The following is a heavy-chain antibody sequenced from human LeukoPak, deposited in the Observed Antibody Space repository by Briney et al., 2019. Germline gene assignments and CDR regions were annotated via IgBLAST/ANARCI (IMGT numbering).Heavy chain of an antibody. CDR2: ISTSGGGT. D-gene: IGHD6-13*01. J-gene: IGHJ6*02. Sequence: GGSLRLSCAASGFTFSNYAMSWVRQAPGKGLEWVSGISTSGGGTSYAGSVKGRFTISRDNSKSTLYLQMNSLRAEDTAVYYCAKVSYSSSWYYYYVMDVWGQGTTVTVSS. CDR3: AKVSYSSSWYYYYVMDV. CDR1: GFTFSNYA. V-gene: IGHV3-23*01.